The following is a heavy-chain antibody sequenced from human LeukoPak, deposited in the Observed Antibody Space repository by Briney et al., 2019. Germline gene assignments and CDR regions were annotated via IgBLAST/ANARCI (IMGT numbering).Heavy chain of an antibody. CDR3: AKVQENWFDP. J-gene: IGHJ5*02. CDR2: ISGRDGST. V-gene: IGHV3-23*01. CDR1: GFTFSDYY. Sequence: QAGGSLRLSCAASGFTFSDYYMSWVRQAPGKGLEWVSAISGRDGSTYYADSVKGRFTISRDQSKNTLYLQMNSLRAEDTAVYYCAKVQENWFDPWGQGTLVTVSS.